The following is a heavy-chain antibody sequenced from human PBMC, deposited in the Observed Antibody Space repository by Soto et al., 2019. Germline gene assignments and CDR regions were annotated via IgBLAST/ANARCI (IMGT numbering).Heavy chain of an antibody. V-gene: IGHV4-34*01. CDR2: INHSGST. Sequence: SETLSLTCAVYGGSFSGYYWSWIRQPPGKGLEWIGEINHSGSTNYNPSLKSRVTISVDTSKNQFSLKLSSVTAADTAVYYCARGTTTVTTEFGYWGQGTLVTVSS. CDR3: ARGTTTVTTEFGY. CDR1: GGSFSGYY. D-gene: IGHD4-17*01. J-gene: IGHJ4*02.